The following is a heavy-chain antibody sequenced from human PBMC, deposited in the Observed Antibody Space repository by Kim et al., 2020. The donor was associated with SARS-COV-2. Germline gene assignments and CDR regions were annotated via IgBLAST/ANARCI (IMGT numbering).Heavy chain of an antibody. V-gene: IGHV1-69*04. J-gene: IGHJ4*02. CDR3: AYRTGGSGSSFPPLLESGNQRDY. D-gene: IGHD3-10*01. CDR2: IIPILGIA. CDR1: GGTFSSYA. Sequence: SVKVSCKASGGTFSSYAISWVRQAPGQGLEWMGRIIPILGIANYAQKFQGRVTITADKSTSTAYMELSSLRSEDTAVYYCAYRTGGSGSSFPPLLESGNQRDYWGQGTLVTVSS.